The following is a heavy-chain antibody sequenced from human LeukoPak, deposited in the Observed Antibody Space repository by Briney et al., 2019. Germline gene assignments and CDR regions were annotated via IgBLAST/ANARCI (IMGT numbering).Heavy chain of an antibody. D-gene: IGHD3-10*01. V-gene: IGHV3-7*04. CDR1: GFTFSRSW. Sequence: GGSLRLSCAASGFTFSRSWMIWVRRAPGKGLEGVANIKEDGSQKFYVESVKGRFTISRDNARNSLYLQMSSLRAEDTAVYYCARGFGDCWGQGTLVTVSS. J-gene: IGHJ4*02. CDR2: IKEDGSQK. CDR3: ARGFGDC.